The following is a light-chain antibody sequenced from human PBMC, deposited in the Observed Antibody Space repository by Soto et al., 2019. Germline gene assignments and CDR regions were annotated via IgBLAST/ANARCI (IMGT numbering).Light chain of an antibody. Sequence: EMVLTQSPGTLSLSPGERATLSCRASQSVSSSYLAWYQQKPGQAPRLLIYGASSSGTGIPDRLSGSRSGTDFTLTISRLEPEDFSVYYCHQYGRSPLTFGPGTKVDIE. CDR3: HQYGRSPLT. J-gene: IGKJ3*01. V-gene: IGKV3-20*01. CDR2: GAS. CDR1: QSVSSSY.